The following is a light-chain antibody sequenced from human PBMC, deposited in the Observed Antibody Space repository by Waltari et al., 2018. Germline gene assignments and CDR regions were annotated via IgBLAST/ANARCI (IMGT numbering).Light chain of an antibody. J-gene: IGLJ2*01. Sequence: QSALPPPASVSGSPGQSITISCTGTTDDIGAYSYFTWYHQRPGKVPQLIIYDLTERPSGVSNRFSGSKSGSTASLTVSGLQAEDEGLFYCSAYTSRGTLKFGGGTRVTVL. V-gene: IGLV2-14*03. CDR1: TDDIGAYSY. CDR2: DLT. CDR3: SAYTSRGTLK.